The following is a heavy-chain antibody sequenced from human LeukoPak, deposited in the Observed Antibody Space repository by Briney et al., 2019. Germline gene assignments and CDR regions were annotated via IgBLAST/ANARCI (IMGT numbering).Heavy chain of an antibody. J-gene: IGHJ4*02. CDR1: GYSISSGYY. CDR2: IYHSGST. D-gene: IGHD2-21*02. CDR3: ARGSTRVTHIFDY. Sequence: KPSETLSLTCTVSGYSISSGYYWGWIRQPPGKGLEWIGSIYHSGSTYYNPSLKSRVTISVDTSKNQFSLKLSSVTAADTAVYYCARGSTRVTHIFDYWGQGTLVTVSS. V-gene: IGHV4-38-2*02.